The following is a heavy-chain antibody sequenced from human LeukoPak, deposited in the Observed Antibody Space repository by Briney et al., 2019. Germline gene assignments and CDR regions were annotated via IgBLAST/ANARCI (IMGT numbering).Heavy chain of an antibody. Sequence: ASVKVSYKVSGYTLTEFSMHWVRQAPGKGLEWMGGFDPEDGETIYAQKFQGRVTMTEDTSTDTAYMELSSLRSEDTAVYYCATHMDCNNGVCYTLDYWGQGTLVTVSS. CDR2: FDPEDGET. CDR3: ATHMDCNNGVCYTLDY. V-gene: IGHV1-24*01. CDR1: GYTLTEFS. D-gene: IGHD2-8*01. J-gene: IGHJ4*02.